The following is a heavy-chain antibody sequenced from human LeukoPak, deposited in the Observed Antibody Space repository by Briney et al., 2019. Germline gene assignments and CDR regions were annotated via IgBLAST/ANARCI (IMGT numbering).Heavy chain of an antibody. J-gene: IGHJ4*02. D-gene: IGHD2-15*01. CDR1: GFTFSSYE. CDR3: ARGNPDLGYCSGGSCYD. Sequence: GGSLRLSCAASGFTFSSYEMNWVRRAPGKGLEWVSYISSSGSTIYYADSVKGRFTISRDNAKNSLYLQMNSLRAEDTAVYYCARGNPDLGYCSGGSCYDWGQGTLVTVSS. V-gene: IGHV3-48*03. CDR2: ISSSGSTI.